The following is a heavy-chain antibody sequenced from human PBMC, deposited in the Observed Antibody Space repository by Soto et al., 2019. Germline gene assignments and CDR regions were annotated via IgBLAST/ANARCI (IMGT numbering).Heavy chain of an antibody. Sequence: PSETLSLTCTVSGGSISSYCWSWIRQPAGKGLEWIGRIYTSGSTNYHPSLKSRVTMSVDTSKNQFSLKLSSVTAADTAVYYCAGGSEVRGGYYYYGMDVWGQGTTVTVSS. CDR2: IYTSGST. D-gene: IGHD3-10*01. CDR3: AGGSEVRGGYYYYGMDV. CDR1: GGSISSYC. J-gene: IGHJ6*02. V-gene: IGHV4-4*07.